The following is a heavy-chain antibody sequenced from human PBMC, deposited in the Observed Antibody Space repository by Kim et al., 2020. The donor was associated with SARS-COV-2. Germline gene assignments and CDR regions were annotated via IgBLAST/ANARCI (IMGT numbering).Heavy chain of an antibody. CDR3: GRGEIGYCSSTTCSDAFDI. J-gene: IGHJ3*02. V-gene: IGHV1-3*01. CDR2: SNAGNGNT. Sequence: ASVKVSCKASGFTFTNYVIHWVRQAPGQRLEWMGWSNAGNGNTKYSQKFQGRVTITRDSSASAAYMELSSLRSEDTAIYYCGRGEIGYCSSTTCSDAFDIWGQGTVVTVSS. D-gene: IGHD2-2*01. CDR1: GFTFTNYV.